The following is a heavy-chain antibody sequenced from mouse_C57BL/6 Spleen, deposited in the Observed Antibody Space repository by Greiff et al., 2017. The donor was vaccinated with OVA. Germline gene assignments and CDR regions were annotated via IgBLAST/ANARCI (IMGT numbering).Heavy chain of an antibody. D-gene: IGHD2-3*01. CDR3: ATYDGYYDWYFDV. CDR2: IDPEDGDT. Sequence: VQLKESGAELVKPGASVKLSCTASGYNITDYYMHWVKQRTEQGLEWIGRIDPEDGDTKYTQKFQGKATITADTSSNTAYLQLSSLTSEDTAVYYCATYDGYYDWYFDVWGTGTTVTVSS. J-gene: IGHJ1*03. CDR1: GYNITDYY. V-gene: IGHV14-2*01.